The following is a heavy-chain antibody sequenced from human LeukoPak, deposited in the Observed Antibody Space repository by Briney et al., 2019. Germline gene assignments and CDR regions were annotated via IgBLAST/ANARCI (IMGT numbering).Heavy chain of an antibody. V-gene: IGHV3-23*01. Sequence: GGSLRLSCAASGFTFSSYAMSWVRHAPGKGLEWVSAISGSGGSTYYADSVKGRFTISRDNSKNTLYLQMNSLRAEDTAVYYCAKGPTKELLLVYFDYWGQGTLVTVSS. CDR3: AKGPTKELLLVYFDY. J-gene: IGHJ4*02. CDR1: GFTFSSYA. D-gene: IGHD2-15*01. CDR2: ISGSGGST.